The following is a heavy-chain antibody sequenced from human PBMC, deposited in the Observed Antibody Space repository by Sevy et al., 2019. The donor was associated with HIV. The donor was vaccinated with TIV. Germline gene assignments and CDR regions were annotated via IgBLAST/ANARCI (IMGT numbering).Heavy chain of an antibody. CDR2: TRNKADGYTT. CDR1: GFTFSDHY. D-gene: IGHD6-13*01. V-gene: IGHV3-72*01. Sequence: GGSLRLSCVASGFTFSDHYMEWVRQAPGKGLEWVGRTRNKADGYTTEYAASVKGRFTISREEPKNSLYVQMNSLKAEDTAVYYCATHAGIAAAGRVFDYWGQGTLVTVSS. CDR3: ATHAGIAAAGRVFDY. J-gene: IGHJ4*02.